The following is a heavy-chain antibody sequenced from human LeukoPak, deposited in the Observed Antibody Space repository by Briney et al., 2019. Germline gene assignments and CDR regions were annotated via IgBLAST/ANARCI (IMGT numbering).Heavy chain of an antibody. Sequence: GASVKVSCKASGYPFISYDINWVRQATGQGLEWLGWMNPNSGNTGYAQRFQGRVTMTRDTSISTAYMQLSSLRSGDTAVYYCTSAIHYYNSSGYYPLDYWGHGTLVTVSS. D-gene: IGHD3-22*01. V-gene: IGHV1-8*02. CDR2: MNPNSGNT. CDR3: TSAIHYYNSSGYYPLDY. J-gene: IGHJ4*03. CDR1: GYPFISYD.